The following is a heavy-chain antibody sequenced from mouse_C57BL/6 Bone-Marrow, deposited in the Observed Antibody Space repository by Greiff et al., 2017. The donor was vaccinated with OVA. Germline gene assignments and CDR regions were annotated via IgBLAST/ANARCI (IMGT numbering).Heavy chain of an antibody. CDR1: GYTFTSYG. CDR2: IYPRSGNT. V-gene: IGHV1-81*01. J-gene: IGHJ1*03. CDR3: ASWADWYFDV. Sequence: VQLQESGAELARPGASVKLSCKASGYTFTSYGISWVKQRTGQGLEWIGEIYPRSGNTYYNEKFKGKATLTADKSSSTAYMELRSLTSEDAAVYFCASWADWYFDVWGTGTTVTVSS.